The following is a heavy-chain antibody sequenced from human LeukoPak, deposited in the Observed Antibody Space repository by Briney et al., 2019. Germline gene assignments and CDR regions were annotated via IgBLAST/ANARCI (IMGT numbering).Heavy chain of an antibody. CDR1: GGSISSYY. V-gene: IGHV4-59*12. CDR2: IYYSGST. J-gene: IGHJ6*02. Sequence: SETLSLTCTVSGGSISSYYWSWIRQPPGKGLEWIGYIYYSGSTNYNPSLKSRVTISVDTSKNQFSLKLSSVTAADTAVYYCARDRMDSSGYYYYYGMDVWGQGTTVTVSS. CDR3: ARDRMDSSGYYYYYGMDV. D-gene: IGHD3-22*01.